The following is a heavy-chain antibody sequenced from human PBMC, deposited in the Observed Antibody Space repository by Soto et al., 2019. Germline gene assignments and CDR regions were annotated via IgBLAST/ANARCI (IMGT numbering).Heavy chain of an antibody. CDR3: AKTGTDGSWFDP. CDR1: GFSLSTSGMR. J-gene: IGHJ5*02. Sequence: GSGPTLVNPTQTLTLTCTFSGFSLSTSGMRVSWIRQPPGKALEWLARIDWDDDKFYSTSLRTRLTISKDTSKNQVVLTTTNMDPVDTATYYCAKTGTDGSWFDPWGQGTLVTVSS. CDR2: IDWDDDK. D-gene: IGHD1-1*01. V-gene: IGHV2-70*04.